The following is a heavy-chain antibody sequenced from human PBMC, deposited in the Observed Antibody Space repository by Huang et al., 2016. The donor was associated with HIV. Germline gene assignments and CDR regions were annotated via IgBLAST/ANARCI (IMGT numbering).Heavy chain of an antibody. CDR2: ISYDGSYQ. Sequence: QVQLVESGGGVVQPGRSLRLSCAASGATVSNYGVHWVRPAPGKGLEGVAAISYDGSYQYYSDSVKGRFTISRDDSQNTLYLQMSSLRAEDTAVYFCAKDREDSAYQLDYWGQGTRVTVSS. D-gene: IGHD5-12*01. V-gene: IGHV3-30*18. J-gene: IGHJ4*02. CDR1: GATVSNYG. CDR3: AKDREDSAYQLDY.